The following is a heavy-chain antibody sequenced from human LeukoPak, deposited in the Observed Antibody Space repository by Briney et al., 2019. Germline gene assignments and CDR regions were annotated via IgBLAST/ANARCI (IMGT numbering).Heavy chain of an antibody. CDR3: ARDQVGYSSSSGTPDY. Sequence: GGSLRLSCAASGFTFSSYLMSWVRQGPGKGLEWVTNIKQDGSEKYYVDSVKGRFTISRDNAKNSLYLQMNSLRAEDTAVYYCARDQVGYSSSSGTPDYWGQGTLVTVSS. D-gene: IGHD6-6*01. V-gene: IGHV3-7*01. CDR1: GFTFSSYL. J-gene: IGHJ4*02. CDR2: IKQDGSEK.